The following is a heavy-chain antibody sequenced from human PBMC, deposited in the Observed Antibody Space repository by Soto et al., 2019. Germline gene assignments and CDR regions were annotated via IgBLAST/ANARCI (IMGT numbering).Heavy chain of an antibody. Sequence: SETLSLTCAVYGGSFSGYYWTWIRQPPGTGLEWIGEINHSGSTNYTPSLKSRVTISVDTSKNQFSLKLTSVTAADTAVYYCARQATGYYYGWFDPWGQGTLVTVSS. CDR3: ARQATGYYYGWFDP. D-gene: IGHD3-22*01. V-gene: IGHV4-34*01. J-gene: IGHJ5*02. CDR1: GGSFSGYY. CDR2: INHSGST.